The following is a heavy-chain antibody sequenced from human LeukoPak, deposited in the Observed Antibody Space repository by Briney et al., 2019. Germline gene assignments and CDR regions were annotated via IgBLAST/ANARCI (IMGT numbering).Heavy chain of an antibody. CDR3: ARDKYFDSTTYYPRFVY. D-gene: IGHD3-22*01. CDR1: GFTFSSYW. V-gene: IGHV3-7*04. J-gene: IGHJ4*02. CDR2: IKQDGGEK. Sequence: GGSLRLSCAASGFTFSSYWMSWVRQAPGKGLEWVANIKQDGGEKYYVDSVKGRFTISRDNAKTSLYLQMTSLRAEDTAVYYCARDKYFDSTTYYPRFVYWGQGILVTVSS.